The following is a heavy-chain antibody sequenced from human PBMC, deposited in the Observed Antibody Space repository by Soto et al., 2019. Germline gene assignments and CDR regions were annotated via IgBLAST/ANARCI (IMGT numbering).Heavy chain of an antibody. J-gene: IGHJ4*02. CDR1: GFTFSSYA. D-gene: IGHD1-26*01. V-gene: IGHV3-64*01. CDR3: ARDTKRGSYSLDY. Sequence: EVQLVESGGGLVQPGGSLRLSCAASGFTFSSYAMHWVRQAPGKGLEYVSAISSNGGSTYYANSVRGRFTISRDNSKNTLYLQMGGLRAADMAVYYCARDTKRGSYSLDYWGQGTLVTVSS. CDR2: ISSNGGST.